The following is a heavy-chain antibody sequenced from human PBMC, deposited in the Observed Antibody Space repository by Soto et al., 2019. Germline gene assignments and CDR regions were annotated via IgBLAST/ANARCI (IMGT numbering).Heavy chain of an antibody. Sequence: QVQLVESGGGLVKPGGSLRLSCAASGFTFSDYYMSWIRQAPGKGLEWVSYISSSGSTIYYADSVKGRFAISRDNAKNSLYLQMNSLRAEDTAVYYCARTYSSSWTPYYYGMDVWGQGTTVTVSS. D-gene: IGHD6-13*01. CDR2: ISSSGSTI. J-gene: IGHJ6*02. CDR1: GFTFSDYY. CDR3: ARTYSSSWTPYYYGMDV. V-gene: IGHV3-11*01.